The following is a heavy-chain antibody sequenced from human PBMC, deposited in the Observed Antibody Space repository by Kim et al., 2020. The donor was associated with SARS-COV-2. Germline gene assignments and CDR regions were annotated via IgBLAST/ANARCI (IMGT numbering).Heavy chain of an antibody. J-gene: IGHJ4*01. CDR2: T. V-gene: IGHV4-34*01. Sequence: TNYNPSLNGRVTVAVDTSKNRFSLKLTSVTAADTTVYYCAIHPYYFDYWGQTTLVTVSS. CDR3: AIHPYYFDY.